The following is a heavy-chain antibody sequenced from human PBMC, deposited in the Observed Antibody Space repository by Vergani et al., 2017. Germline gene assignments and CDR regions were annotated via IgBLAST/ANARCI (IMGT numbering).Heavy chain of an antibody. V-gene: IGHV3-23*04. CDR2: ISGSGGGT. Sequence: EVQLVESGGGLVQPGRSLRLSCAASGFTFDDYAMHWVRQAPGKGLEWVSVISGSGGGTNYADSVKGRFTISRDNSKNTLYLQMNSLRAEDTALYYCAKVRDYSGDWFDPWGQGTLVTVSS. J-gene: IGHJ5*02. CDR3: AKVRDYSGDWFDP. CDR1: GFTFDDYA. D-gene: IGHD4-11*01.